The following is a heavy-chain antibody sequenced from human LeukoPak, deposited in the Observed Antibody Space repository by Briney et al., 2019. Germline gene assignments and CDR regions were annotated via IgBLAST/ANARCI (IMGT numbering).Heavy chain of an antibody. Sequence: PGGSLRLSGAASGFTFSSYSMNWVRQAPGKGLEWVSHISSVSSTIYYADSVKGRFTTSRDNAKNSLYLQMNSLRAEDTAVYYCAKFAAARSFDSWGQGTLVTVSS. J-gene: IGHJ4*02. CDR3: AKFAAARSFDS. CDR1: GFTFSSYS. D-gene: IGHD6-13*01. CDR2: ISSVSSTI. V-gene: IGHV3-48*01.